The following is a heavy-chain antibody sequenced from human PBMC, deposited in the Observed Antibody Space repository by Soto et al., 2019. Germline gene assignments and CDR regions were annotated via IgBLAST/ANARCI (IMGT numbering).Heavy chain of an antibody. V-gene: IGHV3-21*01. Sequence: EVQLVESGGGLVKPGGSLRLSCAASGFTFSSYSMNWVRQAPGKGLEWVSSISSSSSYIYYADSVKGRFTISRDNAKNSLYLQMNSLRAEDTAVYYCARDGKCGSTSCHNYYYGMDVWGQGTTVTVSS. CDR3: ARDGKCGSTSCHNYYYGMDV. CDR1: GFTFSSYS. D-gene: IGHD2-2*03. CDR2: ISSSSSYI. J-gene: IGHJ6*02.